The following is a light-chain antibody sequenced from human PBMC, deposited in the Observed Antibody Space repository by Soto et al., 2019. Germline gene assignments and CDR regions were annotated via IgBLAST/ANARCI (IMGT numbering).Light chain of an antibody. V-gene: IGKV3-15*01. CDR3: QQYGSSPET. Sequence: EIVMTQSPATLSVSPVEIATLSFMASQSVSSKLAWYQQRPGQAPRLLIYGASTRATGIPVRVSGGGSETEFTLTISSLQSEDFAVYYCQQYGSSPETFGQGTKVDIK. CDR2: GAS. CDR1: QSVSSK. J-gene: IGKJ1*01.